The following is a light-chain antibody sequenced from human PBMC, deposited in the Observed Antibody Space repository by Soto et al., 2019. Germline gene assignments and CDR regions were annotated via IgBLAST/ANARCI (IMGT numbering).Light chain of an antibody. V-gene: IGKV3-20*01. CDR3: QQYTDWPTT. Sequence: EIVLTQSPGTLSLSPGERATLSCRASQSVRSSYFAWYQQKPGQAPRLLIYGASTRAAGIPERFRGSGSGTDFTLTVTSLQSEDFGIYYCQQYTDWPTTFGQGTKVDIK. CDR2: GAS. J-gene: IGKJ1*01. CDR1: QSVRSSY.